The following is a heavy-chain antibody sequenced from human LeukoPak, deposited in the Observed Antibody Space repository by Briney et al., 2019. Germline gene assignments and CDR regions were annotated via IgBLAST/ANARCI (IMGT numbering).Heavy chain of an antibody. CDR1: GGTFSSYA. D-gene: IGHD2-2*01. CDR2: MNPNSGNT. J-gene: IGHJ4*02. Sequence: ASVKVSCKASGGTFSSYAISWVRQATGQGLEWMGWMNPNSGNTGYAQKFQGRVTMTRNTPTGTAYMELSSLRSEDTAVYYCARGPRCWGTASCPYYFDFWGQGTLVTVSS. V-gene: IGHV1-8*02. CDR3: ARGPRCWGTASCPYYFDF.